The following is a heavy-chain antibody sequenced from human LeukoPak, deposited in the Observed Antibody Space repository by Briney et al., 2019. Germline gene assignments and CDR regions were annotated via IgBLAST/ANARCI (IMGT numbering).Heavy chain of an antibody. CDR1: GGSFSGYY. CDR2: INHSGST. CDR3: ARDLWYGDYGGAGVN. V-gene: IGHV4-34*01. J-gene: IGHJ4*02. Sequence: PSETLSLTCAVYGGSFSGYYWSWIRQPPRKGLEWIGEINHSGSTNYNPSLKSRVTISVDTSKNQFSLKLSSVTAADTAVYYCARDLWYGDYGGAGVNWGQGTLVTVSS. D-gene: IGHD4-17*01.